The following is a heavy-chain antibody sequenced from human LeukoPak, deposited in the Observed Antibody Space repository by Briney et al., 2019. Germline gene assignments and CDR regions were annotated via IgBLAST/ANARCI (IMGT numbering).Heavy chain of an antibody. J-gene: IGHJ3*02. D-gene: IGHD3-10*01. Sequence: ASVKVSCRASGYTFTDYYVHWVRQAPGQGLEWMGRINPNSGGTNYAQKFQGWVTMTRDTSISTACMELSRLRSDDTAVYYCARELDYYGSGSSDAFDIWGQGTIVTVSS. CDR1: GYTFTDYY. CDR3: ARELDYYGSGSSDAFDI. CDR2: INPNSGGT. V-gene: IGHV1-2*04.